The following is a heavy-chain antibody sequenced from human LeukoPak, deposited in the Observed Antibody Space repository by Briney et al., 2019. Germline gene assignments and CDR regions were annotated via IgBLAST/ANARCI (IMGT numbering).Heavy chain of an antibody. D-gene: IGHD6-19*01. CDR1: GFSVSANY. J-gene: IGHJ4*02. CDR3: ATAVPGSYSFDY. Sequence: GRSLRLSCAASGFSVSANYMSWVRQAPGKGLEWVSVIYSGGSTYYADSVKGRFTISRDNSKNTLYLQMNSLRAEDTAVYYCATAVPGSYSFDYWGQGTLVTVSS. CDR2: IYSGGST. V-gene: IGHV3-53*01.